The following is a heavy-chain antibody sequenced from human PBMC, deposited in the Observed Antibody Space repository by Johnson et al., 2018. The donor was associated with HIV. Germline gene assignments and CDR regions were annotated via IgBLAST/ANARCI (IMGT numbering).Heavy chain of an antibody. Sequence: VQLVESGGGLVQPGGSLRLSCAASGFTFSNYAMHWVRQAPGKGLEWVSVIYDGDTTYYTDSVKGRFTISRDNSKNTLYLQMNSLRAEDTAVYYCAKGGGLLSAFDIWGQGTLVTVSS. CDR2: IYDGDTT. CDR1: GFTFSNYA. V-gene: IGHV3-NL1*01. D-gene: IGHD2-2*01. J-gene: IGHJ3*02. CDR3: AKGGGLLSAFDI.